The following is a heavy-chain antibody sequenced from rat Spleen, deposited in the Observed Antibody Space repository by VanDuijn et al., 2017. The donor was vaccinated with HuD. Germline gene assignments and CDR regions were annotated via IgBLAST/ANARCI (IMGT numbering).Heavy chain of an antibody. CDR1: GFTFSDYY. CDR2: INYDGSST. J-gene: IGHJ2*01. D-gene: IGHD1-6*01. Sequence: EVQLVESGGGLVQPGRSMKLSCGASGFTFSDYYMAWVRQAPTKGLEWGASINYDGSSTYYRDSVKGRFSISRDNEKSSLYLQMDSLRSEDTATYYCTRDRILRSTGFDYWGQGVMVTVSS. V-gene: IGHV5-20*01. CDR3: TRDRILRSTGFDY.